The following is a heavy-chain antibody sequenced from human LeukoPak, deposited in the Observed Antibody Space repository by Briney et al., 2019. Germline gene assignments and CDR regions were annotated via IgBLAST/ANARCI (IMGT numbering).Heavy chain of an antibody. Sequence: GGSLRLSCAASGFSVTSYWMHWVRQAPGKGLVWASRINSDGSSTTYADSVKSRFTISRDNAKKTLYLQMNTLRGEDTAVYYCARESAIVLVPFDSWGQGTLVTVSS. V-gene: IGHV3-74*01. CDR1: GFSVTSYW. CDR2: INSDGSST. CDR3: ARESAIVLVPFDS. J-gene: IGHJ4*02. D-gene: IGHD2/OR15-2a*01.